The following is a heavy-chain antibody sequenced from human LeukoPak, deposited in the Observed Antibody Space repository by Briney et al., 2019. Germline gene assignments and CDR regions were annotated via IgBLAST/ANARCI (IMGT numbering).Heavy chain of an antibody. J-gene: IGHJ4*02. D-gene: IGHD3-16*01. CDR2: ISSSSSYI. CDR3: ARADYDYVWGSSNLGDY. CDR1: GFTFSSYS. Sequence: GGSLRLSCAASGFTFSSYSMNWVRQAPGKGLEWVSSISSSSSYIYYADSVKGRFTISRDNAKNSLYLQMNSLRAEDTAVYYCARADYDYVWGSSNLGDYWGQRTLVTVSS. V-gene: IGHV3-21*01.